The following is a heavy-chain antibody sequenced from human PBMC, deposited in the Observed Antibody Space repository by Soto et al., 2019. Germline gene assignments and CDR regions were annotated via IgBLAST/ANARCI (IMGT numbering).Heavy chain of an antibody. J-gene: IGHJ6*02. CDR1: GGSISSYY. V-gene: IGHV4-59*01. CDR3: ARDLNYYYGRDV. CDR2: IYYSGST. Sequence: PSETLSLTCTVSGGSISSYYWSWIRQPPGKGLEWIGYIYYSGSTNYNPSLKSRVTISVDTSKNQFSLKLSSVTAADTAVYYCARDLNYYYGRDVWGQGPTVTV.